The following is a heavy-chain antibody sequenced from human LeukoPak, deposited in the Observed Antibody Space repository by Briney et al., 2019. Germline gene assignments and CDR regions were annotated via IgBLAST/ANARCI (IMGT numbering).Heavy chain of an antibody. CDR2: IKQDGSEK. CDR1: GFTFSSYA. CDR3: ARDFNYDWNGD. V-gene: IGHV3-7*04. D-gene: IGHD1-1*01. J-gene: IGHJ4*02. Sequence: GGSLRLSCAASGFTFSSYAVSWVRQAPGKGLEWVANIKQDGSEKYYVDSVKGRFTISRDYAKNSLYLQMNSLRAEDTAIYYCARDFNYDWNGDWGQGTLVTVSS.